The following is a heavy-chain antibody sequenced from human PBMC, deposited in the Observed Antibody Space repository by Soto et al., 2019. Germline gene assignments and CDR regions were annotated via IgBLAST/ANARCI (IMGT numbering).Heavy chain of an antibody. CDR1: GFTFSRYW. CDR3: ASSLL. CDR2: IKEDGSEI. V-gene: IGHV3-7*01. J-gene: IGHJ4*02. Sequence: EVQTVESGGGLVQPGGSVRLSCAASGFTFSRYWKYWVRQAPGKGLEWVANIKEDGSEINYVDSVKGRFTISRDNAKNSLYLQMNSLRVEDTAVYYCASSLLRGQGTLVTVSS.